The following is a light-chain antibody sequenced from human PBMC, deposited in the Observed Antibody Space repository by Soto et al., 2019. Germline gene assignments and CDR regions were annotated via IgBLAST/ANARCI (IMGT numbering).Light chain of an antibody. CDR2: GAS. CDR1: QSVSSNY. J-gene: IGKJ1*01. Sequence: EIVLTQFPGTLSLSPGERATLSFRASQSVSSNYLAWYQQRPGQPPNLLIFGASNRAPGIPDRFSGSGSGTDFTLTISRLEPEDFAVYYCQQYGSSIKTFGQGTKVDIK. CDR3: QQYGSSIKT. V-gene: IGKV3-20*01.